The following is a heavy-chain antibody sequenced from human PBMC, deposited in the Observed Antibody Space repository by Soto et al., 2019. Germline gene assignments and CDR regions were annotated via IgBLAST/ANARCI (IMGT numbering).Heavy chain of an antibody. CDR1: GFTFSSYG. V-gene: IGHV3-33*01. J-gene: IGHJ5*02. Sequence: QVQLVESGGGVVQPGRSLRLSCAASGFTFSSYGMHWVRQAPGKGLEWVAVIWYDGSNKYYADSVKGRFTISRDNSKNTLYLQMNSLRAEDTAVYYCARQYYYGSGHNWFDPWGQGTLVTVSS. D-gene: IGHD3-10*01. CDR2: IWYDGSNK. CDR3: ARQYYYGSGHNWFDP.